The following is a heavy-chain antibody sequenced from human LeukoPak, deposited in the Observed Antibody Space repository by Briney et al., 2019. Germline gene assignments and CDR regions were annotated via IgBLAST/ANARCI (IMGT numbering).Heavy chain of an antibody. Sequence: PGGSLRLSCAASGFTFSSYAMTWVRQAPGKGLEWVSAMSGSGGSTYYADSVKGRFTISRDNSKNTVYLQMDILSADDTAVYYCAGSLGYSSDSYYYGMDVWGQGTTVIVSS. CDR2: MSGSGGST. CDR1: GFTFSSYA. V-gene: IGHV3-23*01. J-gene: IGHJ6*02. D-gene: IGHD5-12*01. CDR3: AGSLGYSSDSYYYGMDV.